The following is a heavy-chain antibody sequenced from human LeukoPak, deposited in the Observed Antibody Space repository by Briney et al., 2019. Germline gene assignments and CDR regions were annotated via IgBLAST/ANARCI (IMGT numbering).Heavy chain of an antibody. J-gene: IGHJ3*02. CDR3: ARAAPYYYDSSGYSAFDS. V-gene: IGHV3-48*02. D-gene: IGHD3-22*01. Sequence: GGSLRLSCAASGFTFRSYSMHWVRQAPGKGLEWVSYISSTSSTIYYADSVRGRFTISRDNAKDSLYLQMNSLRDEDTAVYYCARAAPYYYDSSGYSAFDSWGQGTMVTVSA. CDR2: ISSTSSTI. CDR1: GFTFRSYS.